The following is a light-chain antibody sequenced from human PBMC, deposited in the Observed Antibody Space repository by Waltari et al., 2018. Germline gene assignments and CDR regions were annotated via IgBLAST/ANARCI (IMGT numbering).Light chain of an antibody. CDR1: QSVLSSSDNRNY. CDR3: QQYHSRPLT. CDR2: WAS. Sequence: DFVMTQSPDSLAVSLGERATINCKSSQSVLSSSDNRNYLAWFQQKPGQPPKLLSNWASIRGSGVADRVSGSGSGTDFTLTISSLRTEDVAVYYLQQYHSRPLTFGGGTKVEIK. J-gene: IGKJ4*01. V-gene: IGKV4-1*01.